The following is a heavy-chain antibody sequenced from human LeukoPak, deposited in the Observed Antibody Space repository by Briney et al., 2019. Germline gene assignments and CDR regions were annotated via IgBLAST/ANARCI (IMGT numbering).Heavy chain of an antibody. CDR3: ARADSVPAGDYHYWYMDV. CDR1: GYTFTGYY. Sequence: ASVKVSCKASGYTFTGYYMHWVRQDPRQGLQWMGWIRPNTGGADYAQKFQGRVTMTRDTSISTVYMELSSLRSDDTAVYYCARADSVPAGDYHYWYMDVWGKGTTVTISS. V-gene: IGHV1-2*02. D-gene: IGHD2-2*01. CDR2: IRPNTGGA. J-gene: IGHJ6*03.